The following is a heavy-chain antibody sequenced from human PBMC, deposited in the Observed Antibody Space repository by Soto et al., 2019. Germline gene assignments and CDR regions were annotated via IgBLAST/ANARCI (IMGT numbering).Heavy chain of an antibody. CDR2: ISGYNVET. D-gene: IGHD3-3*01. J-gene: IGHJ4*02. Sequence: QIQLVQSGPEVTRPGASVKVSCKTSKYTFRSFGISWLRQAPGQGLEWMGWISGYNVETKYAQKFQGRVSMTTETSTSNASMELSRLRSGDTAVYYCARHKIIMISGAVMGTFDTWGQGTLVAVYS. CDR3: ARHKIIMISGAVMGTFDT. V-gene: IGHV1-18*01. CDR1: KYTFRSFG.